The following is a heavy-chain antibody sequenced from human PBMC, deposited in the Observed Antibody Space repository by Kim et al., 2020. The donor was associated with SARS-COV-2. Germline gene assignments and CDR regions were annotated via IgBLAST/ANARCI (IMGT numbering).Heavy chain of an antibody. CDR3: ASVDFLDDYGGNGDY. J-gene: IGHJ4*02. CDR1: GFTFSSYW. CDR2: IKQDGSEK. V-gene: IGHV3-7*01. D-gene: IGHD4-17*01. Sequence: GGSLRLSCAASGFTFSSYWMSWVRQATGKGLEWVANIKQDGSEKYYVDSVKGRFTISRDNAKNSLYLQMNSLRAEDTAVYYCASVDFLDDYGGNGDYWGQGTLVTVSS.